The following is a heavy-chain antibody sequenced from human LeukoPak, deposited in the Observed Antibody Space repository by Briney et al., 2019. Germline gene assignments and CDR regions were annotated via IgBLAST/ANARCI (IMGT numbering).Heavy chain of an antibody. Sequence: SETLSLTCTVSGGSINSYYWNWIRQPPGKGLEWIGYVYYSGSTNYNPSLKSRVTISVDTSKNQFSLKLSSVTAADTAVYYCARVYWAFGGVIGIFDYWGQGTLVTVSS. D-gene: IGHD3-16*02. V-gene: IGHV4-59*12. J-gene: IGHJ4*02. CDR1: GGSINSYY. CDR3: ARVYWAFGGVIGIFDY. CDR2: VYYSGST.